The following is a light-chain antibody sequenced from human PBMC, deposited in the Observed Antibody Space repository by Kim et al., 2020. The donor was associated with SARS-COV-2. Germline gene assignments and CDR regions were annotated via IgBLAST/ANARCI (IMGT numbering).Light chain of an antibody. CDR3: QSSDSSDTFWV. J-gene: IGLJ3*02. V-gene: IGLV3-25*03. Sequence: GQTARITFWGDALANKYAYWVQQKPGQAPVLVIYENTERPSGIPERFSGATAETTVTLTISGVQAEDEADYYCQSSDSSDTFWVFGGGTKLTV. CDR1: ALANKY. CDR2: ENT.